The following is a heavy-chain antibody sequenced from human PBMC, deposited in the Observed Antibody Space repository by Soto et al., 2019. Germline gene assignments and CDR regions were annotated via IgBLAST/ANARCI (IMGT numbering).Heavy chain of an antibody. J-gene: IGHJ4*02. V-gene: IGHV3-15*07. D-gene: IGHD2-15*01. CDR3: TTVIVVVVAATNDY. CDR2: IKSKTDGGTT. Sequence: GGSLRLSCAASGFTFSNAWMNWVRQAPGKGLEWVGRIKSKTDGGTTDYAAPVKGRFTISRDDSKNTLYLQMNSLKTEDTAVYYCTTVIVVVVAATNDYWGQGTLVTVSS. CDR1: GFTFSNAW.